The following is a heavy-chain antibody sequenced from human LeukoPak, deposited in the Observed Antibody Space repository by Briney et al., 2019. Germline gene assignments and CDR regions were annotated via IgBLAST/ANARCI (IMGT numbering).Heavy chain of an antibody. CDR3: ATKVLRNGYTYGFGYS. Sequence: ASVKVSCKVSGYTLTELSMHWVRQAPGKGLEWMGGFDPEDGETIYAQKFQGRVTMTEDTSTDTASMELSSLRSEDTAVYYCATKVLRNGYTYGFGYSWGQGTLVTVSS. CDR1: GYTLTELS. J-gene: IGHJ4*02. D-gene: IGHD5-18*01. CDR2: FDPEDGET. V-gene: IGHV1-24*01.